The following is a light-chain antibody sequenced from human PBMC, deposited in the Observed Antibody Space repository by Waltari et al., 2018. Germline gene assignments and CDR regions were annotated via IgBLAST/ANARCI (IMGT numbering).Light chain of an antibody. CDR1: SNDVGGYNS. CDR3: SSYTSSTLVV. V-gene: IGLV2-14*03. J-gene: IGLJ2*01. CDR2: DVS. Sequence: QSALTQPASVSGSPGQSITISCTGTSNDVGGYNSVPWYQQHPGKAPKLMIYDVSNRPSGVSNRFSGSKSGNTASLTISGLQAEDEGNYYCSSYTSSTLVVFGGGTNLTVL.